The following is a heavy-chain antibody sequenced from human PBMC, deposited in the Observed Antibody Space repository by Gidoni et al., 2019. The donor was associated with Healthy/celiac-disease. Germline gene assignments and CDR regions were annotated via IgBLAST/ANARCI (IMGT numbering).Heavy chain of an antibody. D-gene: IGHD3-3*01. CDR3: ARSDAQSIFGVVTPESGSFDY. V-gene: IGHV4-39*01. J-gene: IGHJ4*02. CDR1: GGSISSSSYY. CDR2: IYYSGST. Sequence: QLQLQESGPGLVKPSETLSLTCTVSGGSISSSSYYWGWIRQPPGKGLEWIGSIYYSGSTYYNPSLKSRVTISVDTSKNQFSLKLSSVTAADTAVYYCARSDAQSIFGVVTPESGSFDYWGQGTLVTVSS.